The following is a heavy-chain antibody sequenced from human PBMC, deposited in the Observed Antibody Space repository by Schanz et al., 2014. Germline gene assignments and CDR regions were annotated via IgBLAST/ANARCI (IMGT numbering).Heavy chain of an antibody. D-gene: IGHD5-12*01. Sequence: VQLLQSGGGLVKPGGSLRLSCAASGLTFSDYYMSWIRQAPGKGLEWVSYISSSSSYTNYADSVKGRFTISRDNSKNSLYLQMDSLRSEDTALYYCAKNRAGGYESFLDSWGQGTLVTVSS. CDR1: GLTFSDYY. CDR2: ISSSSSYT. J-gene: IGHJ4*02. V-gene: IGHV3-11*03. CDR3: AKNRAGGYESFLDS.